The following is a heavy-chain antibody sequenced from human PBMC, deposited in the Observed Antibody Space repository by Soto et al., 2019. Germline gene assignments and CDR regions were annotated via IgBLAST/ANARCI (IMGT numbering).Heavy chain of an antibody. J-gene: IGHJ6*02. Sequence: PSQTLSLTCAISGDSVSSNSAAWNWIRQSPSRGLEWLGRTYYRSKWYNDYAVSVKSRITINPDTSKNQFSLQLNSVTPEDTAVYYCARGRVDYYDGSGYYLGYYYYYGMDVWGQGTTVTVSS. CDR1: GDSVSSNSAA. CDR3: ARGRVDYYDGSGYYLGYYYYYGMDV. CDR2: TYYRSKWYN. V-gene: IGHV6-1*01. D-gene: IGHD3-22*01.